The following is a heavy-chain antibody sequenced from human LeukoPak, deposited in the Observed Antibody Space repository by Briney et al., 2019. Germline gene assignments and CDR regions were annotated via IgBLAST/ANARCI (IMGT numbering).Heavy chain of an antibody. J-gene: IGHJ4*02. Sequence: GGPLRLSCAASGFTFSDYYMSWIRQAPGKGLEWVSYISNSGSTIYYADSAKGGFTISRDNAKNSLYLQMNSLRAEDTAVYSCAREETWIQTWSTIYYFDYWGQGTLVTVSS. CDR1: GFTFSDYY. D-gene: IGHD5-18*01. CDR3: AREETWIQTWSTIYYFDY. V-gene: IGHV3-11*04. CDR2: ISNSGSTI.